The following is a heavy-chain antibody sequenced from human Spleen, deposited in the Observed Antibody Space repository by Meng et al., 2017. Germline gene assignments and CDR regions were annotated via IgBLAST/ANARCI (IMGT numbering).Heavy chain of an antibody. Sequence: GGSLRLSCAASESTLSSDVMHWVRQAPGKGLEWVTVVSYDGTTKYYGDFVKGRFTSSRDNSNNTVYLQMNSLRAEDTAVYYCARPYYDSTGYKSINDALDVWGQGTMVTVSS. D-gene: IGHD3-22*01. CDR3: ARPYYDSTGYKSINDALDV. V-gene: IGHV3-30*04. CDR2: VSYDGTTK. J-gene: IGHJ3*01. CDR1: ESTLSSDV.